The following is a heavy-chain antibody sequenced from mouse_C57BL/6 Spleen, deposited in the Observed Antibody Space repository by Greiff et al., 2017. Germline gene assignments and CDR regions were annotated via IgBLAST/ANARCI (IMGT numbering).Heavy chain of an antibody. V-gene: IGHV1-26*01. J-gene: IGHJ2*01. CDR1: GYTFTDYY. CDR3: ARGRYYSTYYFDY. Sequence: EVQLQQSGPELVKPGASVKISCKASGYTFTDYYMNWVKQSHGKSLEWIGDINPNNGGTSYNQKFKGKATLTVDKSSSTAYMELRSLTSEDSAVYCCARGRYYSTYYFDYWGQGTTLTVSS. CDR2: INPNNGGT. D-gene: IGHD2-5*01.